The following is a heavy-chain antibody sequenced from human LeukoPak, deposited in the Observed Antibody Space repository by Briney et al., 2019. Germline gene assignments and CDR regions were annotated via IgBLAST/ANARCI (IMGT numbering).Heavy chain of an antibody. J-gene: IGHJ4*02. CDR2: ITATGFST. CDR1: GFTFASYA. D-gene: IGHD2-8*02. V-gene: IGHV3-23*01. CDR3: AKEYYVLLVYALGGSFDY. Sequence: GGSLRLPCAASGFTFASYAMSWVRQAPGKGLEWVSVITATGFSTYYADSVKGRFTSSRDNSKNTLFLQMNSLRAEDTAVYYCAKEYYVLLVYALGGSFDYWGRGTLVTVSS.